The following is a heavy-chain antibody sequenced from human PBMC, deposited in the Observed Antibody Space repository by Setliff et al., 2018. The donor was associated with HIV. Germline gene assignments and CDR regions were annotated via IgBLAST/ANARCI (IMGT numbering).Heavy chain of an antibody. J-gene: IGHJ4*02. CDR1: GFTFGDYA. CDR3: ARDLPSVPELFDY. D-gene: IGHD3-10*01. Sequence: QPGGSLRLSCTTSGFTFGDYAMSWVRQAPGEGLVWVARINGDGSDTSYLDSVKGRFIISRDNARNTLHLQMNSLRAEDTAVYYCARDLPSVPELFDYWGQGTLVTVSS. CDR2: INGDGSDT. V-gene: IGHV3-74*01.